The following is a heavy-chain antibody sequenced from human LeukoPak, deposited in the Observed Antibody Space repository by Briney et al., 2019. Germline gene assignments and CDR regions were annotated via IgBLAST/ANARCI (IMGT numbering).Heavy chain of an antibody. CDR1: GDSVSSNSAA. CDR2: TYYRSKWYN. Sequence: SQTLSLTCAISGDSVSSNSAAWNWIRQSPSRGLEWLGRTYYRSKWYNDYAVSAKSRITINPDTSKNQFSLQLNSVTPEDTAVYYCARAGEVSGSYYGFFTFDIWGQGTMVTVSS. CDR3: ARAGEVSGSYYGFFTFDI. J-gene: IGHJ3*02. V-gene: IGHV6-1*01. D-gene: IGHD1-26*01.